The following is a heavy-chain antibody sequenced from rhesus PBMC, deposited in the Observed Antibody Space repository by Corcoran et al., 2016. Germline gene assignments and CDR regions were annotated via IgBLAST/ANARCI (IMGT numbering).Heavy chain of an antibody. V-gene: IGHV3-59*01. J-gene: IGHJ6*01. CDR1: GFTFSDHY. CDR3: AGDGDSKGGYGLDS. Sequence: EVQLVESGGGLAKPGGSLRLSCAASGFTFSDHYMHWVRLASWLGLEWVSGISYTGGRTWYEDSVKGRFNISRENAKNTLYLQMDSLRAEETAVYYCAGDGDSKGGYGLDSWGQGVVVTVSS. D-gene: IGHD5-24*01. CDR2: ISYTGGRT.